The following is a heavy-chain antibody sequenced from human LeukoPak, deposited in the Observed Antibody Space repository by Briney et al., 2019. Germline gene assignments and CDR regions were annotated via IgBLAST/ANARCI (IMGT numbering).Heavy chain of an antibody. CDR1: GGSFSGYY. J-gene: IGHJ3*01. Sequence: PSETLSLTCAVYGGSFSGYYWSWIRQPPGKGLEWIGEINHSGSTNYNPSLKSRVTISVDTSKNQFSLKLSSVTAADTAVYYCAKSNGYGLVDTWGQGTMVTVSS. D-gene: IGHD3-10*01. CDR2: INHSGST. V-gene: IGHV4-34*01. CDR3: AKSNGYGLVDT.